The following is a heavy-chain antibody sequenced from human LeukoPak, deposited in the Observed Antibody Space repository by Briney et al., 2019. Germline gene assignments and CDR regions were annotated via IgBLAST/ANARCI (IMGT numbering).Heavy chain of an antibody. V-gene: IGHV3-21*01. CDR1: GFTFSSYS. CDR2: ISSSSTYI. J-gene: IGHJ1*01. CDR3: AREPTFLIL. D-gene: IGHD2-21*01. Sequence: GGSLRLSCAASGFTFSSYSMNWVRQTPGEGLEWVSSISSSSTYIYYADSVKGRFTISRDNAKNSLYLQMNSLRAEDTAVYYCAREPTFLILWGQGTLVTVSS.